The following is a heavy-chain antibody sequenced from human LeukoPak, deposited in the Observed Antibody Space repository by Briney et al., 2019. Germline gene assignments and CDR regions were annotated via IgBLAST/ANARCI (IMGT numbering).Heavy chain of an antibody. J-gene: IGHJ4*02. CDR2: IYYDGSDK. Sequence: GRSLRLSCAASGFTFSSYGMHGVRQAPGKGLEWVAIIYYDGSDKYYADSVKGRFTISRDNSKDTLYLQMNSLRAEDTAVYYCARQIAYYYDSSGYYTTDYWGQGTLVTVSS. CDR1: GFTFSSYG. D-gene: IGHD3-22*01. CDR3: ARQIAYYYDSSGYYTTDY. V-gene: IGHV3-33*01.